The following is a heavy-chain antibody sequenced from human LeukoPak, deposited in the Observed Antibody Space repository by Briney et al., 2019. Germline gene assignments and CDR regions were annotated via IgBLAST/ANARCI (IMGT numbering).Heavy chain of an antibody. CDR2: ISDDGSNK. D-gene: IGHD3-10*01. CDR1: GFIFSNYA. V-gene: IGHV3-30*04. Sequence: TGGSLRLSCAASGFIFSNYAMHWVRQAPGKGLKWVAFISDDGSNKYYADSVKGRFIISRDNSKNTLYLQMNSLRAEDTAVYYCARDFEGSGSYYETAVFDYWGQGTLVTVSS. J-gene: IGHJ4*02. CDR3: ARDFEGSGSYYETAVFDY.